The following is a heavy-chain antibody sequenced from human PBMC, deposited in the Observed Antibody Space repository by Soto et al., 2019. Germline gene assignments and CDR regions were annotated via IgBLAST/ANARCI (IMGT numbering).Heavy chain of an antibody. Sequence: SSVKVSCKASGYTFTSYDINWVRQATGQGLEWMGWMNPNSGNTGYAQKFQGRVTMTRNTSISTAYMELSSLRSEDTAVYYCATGMGVESDRNLEGEYYCYYGMDVWGQGTTVTVS. J-gene: IGHJ6*02. CDR3: ATGMGVESDRNLEGEYYCYYGMDV. CDR2: MNPNSGNT. V-gene: IGHV1-8*01. CDR1: GYTFTSYD. D-gene: IGHD1-26*01.